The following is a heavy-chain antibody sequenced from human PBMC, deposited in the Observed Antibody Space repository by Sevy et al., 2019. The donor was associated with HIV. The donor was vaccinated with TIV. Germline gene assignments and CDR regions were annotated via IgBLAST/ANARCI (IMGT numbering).Heavy chain of an antibody. J-gene: IGHJ4*02. CDR3: AKDDHGSIDY. V-gene: IGHV3-30-3*02. D-gene: IGHD2-2*03. Sequence: GGSPRLSCAASGFIFSTSPMHWVRQAPGKGLECVAILSYDNSDENYADSVKGRFTISRDNSKNTLYLQMNSLRTEDTAVYYCAKDDHGSIDYWGQGTLVTVSS. CDR2: LSYDNSDE. CDR1: GFIFSTSP.